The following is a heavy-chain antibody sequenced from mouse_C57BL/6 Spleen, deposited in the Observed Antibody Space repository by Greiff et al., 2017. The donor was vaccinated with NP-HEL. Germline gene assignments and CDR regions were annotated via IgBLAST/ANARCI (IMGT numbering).Heavy chain of an antibody. CDR2: INPSTGGT. Sequence: EVQLQQSGPELVKPGASVKISCKASGYSFTGYYMNWVKQSPEKSLEWIGEINPSTGGTTYNQKFKAKATLTVDKSSSTAYMQLKSLTSEDSAVYYCARGRGNYVDWYFDVWGTGTTVTVSS. CDR1: GYSFTGYY. D-gene: IGHD2-1*01. J-gene: IGHJ1*03. V-gene: IGHV1-42*01. CDR3: ARGRGNYVDWYFDV.